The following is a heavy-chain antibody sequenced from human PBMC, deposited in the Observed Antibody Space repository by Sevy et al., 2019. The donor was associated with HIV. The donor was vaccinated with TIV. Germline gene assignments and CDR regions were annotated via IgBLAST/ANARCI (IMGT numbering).Heavy chain of an antibody. Sequence: GGSLRLSCAASGFTFATYAIHWVRQAPGKGLEWVAVISYEGSNKHYTDSVKGRFTISRDNSRNTLYLQMNSLRTEDTAVYYCARGGYWLAPIYDYWGQGTLVTVAS. CDR3: ARGGYWLAPIYDY. CDR1: GFTFATYA. CDR2: ISYEGSNK. D-gene: IGHD6-19*01. J-gene: IGHJ4*02. V-gene: IGHV3-30-3*01.